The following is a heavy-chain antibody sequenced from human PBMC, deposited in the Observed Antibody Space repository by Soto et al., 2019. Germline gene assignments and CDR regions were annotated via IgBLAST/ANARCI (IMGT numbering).Heavy chain of an antibody. V-gene: IGHV4-59*01. Sequence: QVQLQESGPGLVKPSETLSLTCTVSGGSISSYYWSWIRQPPGKGMEWIGYIYYSGSTNSNPYLMSRVTISGDTSKNQFTLKLSSVTAADTALYYCARVLFGRGNWFDPWGQGTLVTVSS. D-gene: IGHD3-3*01. CDR3: ARVLFGRGNWFDP. CDR1: GGSISSYY. J-gene: IGHJ5*02. CDR2: IYYSGST.